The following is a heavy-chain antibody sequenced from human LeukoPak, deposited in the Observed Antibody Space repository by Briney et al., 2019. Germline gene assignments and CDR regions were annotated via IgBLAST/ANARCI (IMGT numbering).Heavy chain of an antibody. CDR1: GYSFTSYW. V-gene: IGHV5-51*01. Sequence: GESLKISCKGSGYSFTSYWIGWVRQMPGKGLEWMGIIYPGDSDTRYSPSFQGQVTISADKSISTAYLQWSSLKASDTAMYYCATQGYYYGSGSCYNPQWYYYMDVWGKGTTVTVSS. CDR3: ATQGYYYGSGSCYNPQWYYYMDV. J-gene: IGHJ6*03. D-gene: IGHD3-10*01. CDR2: IYPGDSDT.